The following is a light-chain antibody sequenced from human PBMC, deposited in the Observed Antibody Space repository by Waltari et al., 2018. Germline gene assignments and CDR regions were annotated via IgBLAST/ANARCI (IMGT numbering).Light chain of an antibody. CDR2: DAS. J-gene: IGKJ1*01. CDR1: QSVSSY. CDR3: QQRSNWPWT. Sequence: EIVLTQSPATLPLSPGEIATLSCRASQSVSSYSAWYQQKPGQAPRLLIYDASNRATGIPARFSGSGSGTDFTLTISSLEPEDFAVYYCQQRSNWPWTFGQGTKVEIK. V-gene: IGKV3-11*01.